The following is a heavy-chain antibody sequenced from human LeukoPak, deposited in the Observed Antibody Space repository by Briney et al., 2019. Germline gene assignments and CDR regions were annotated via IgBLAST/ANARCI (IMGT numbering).Heavy chain of an antibody. CDR2: INHSGST. V-gene: IGHV4-34*01. Sequence: PSETLSLTCAVYGGSFSGYYWSWIRQPPGKGLEWIGEINHSGSTNYNPSLKSRVTISVDTSKNQFSLKLSSVTAADTAVYYCARLRHSYGMDVWGQGTTVTVSS. CDR1: GGSFSGYY. CDR3: ARLRHSYGMDV. J-gene: IGHJ6*02.